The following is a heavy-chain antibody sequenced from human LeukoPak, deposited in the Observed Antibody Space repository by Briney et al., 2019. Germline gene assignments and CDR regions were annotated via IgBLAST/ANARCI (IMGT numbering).Heavy chain of an antibody. V-gene: IGHV1-69*04. D-gene: IGHD2-15*01. Sequence: SVKVSCKASGGTFSSYGISWVRQTPGQGLQWMGRIIPILGIAKYAQKFQGRVTITADKSTSTAYMELSSLRSEDTAVYYCARPLGYCSGGSCYYYGMDVWGQGTTVTVSS. CDR2: IIPILGIA. J-gene: IGHJ6*02. CDR1: GGTFSSYG. CDR3: ARPLGYCSGGSCYYYGMDV.